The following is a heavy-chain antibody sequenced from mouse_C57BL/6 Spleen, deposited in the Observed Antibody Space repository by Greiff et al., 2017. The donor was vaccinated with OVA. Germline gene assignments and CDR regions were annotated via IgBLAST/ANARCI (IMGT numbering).Heavy chain of an antibody. CDR1: GFTFSDYG. CDR3: ARDYGSNYWYFDV. D-gene: IGHD1-1*01. J-gene: IGHJ1*03. Sequence: EVKVVESGGGLVKPGGSLKLSCAASGFTFSDYGMHWVRQAPEKGLEWVAYISSGSSTIYYADTVKGRFTISRDNAKNTLFLQMTSLRSEDTAMYYCARDYGSNYWYFDVWGTGTTVTVSS. CDR2: ISSGSSTI. V-gene: IGHV5-17*01.